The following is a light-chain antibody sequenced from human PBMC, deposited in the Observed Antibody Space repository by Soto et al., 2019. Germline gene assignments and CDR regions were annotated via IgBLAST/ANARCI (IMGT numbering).Light chain of an antibody. V-gene: IGLV2-11*01. J-gene: IGLJ1*01. CDR1: SSDVGGYKH. CDR3: CSFSRSFTDYV. Sequence: QSALTQPRSLSGSPGQSVTLSCTGTSSDVGGYKHVSWYQQHPGKAPKLMISDVSKRPSGVPDRFSGSKSGNTASLTISGLQVEDEADYYCCSFSRSFTDYVFGSGTKLTVL. CDR2: DVS.